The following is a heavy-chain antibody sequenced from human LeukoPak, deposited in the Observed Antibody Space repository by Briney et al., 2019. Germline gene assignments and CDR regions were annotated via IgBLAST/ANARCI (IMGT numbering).Heavy chain of an antibody. J-gene: IGHJ6*02. CDR3: ANFRLDCSRPYGMDV. CDR1: GYTFTGYY. V-gene: IGHV1-2*06. D-gene: IGHD2-21*02. Sequence: ASVKVSCKASGYTFTGYYMHWVRQAPGQGLEWMGRINPNSGGTNYAQKFQGRVTMTRDTSISTAYMELSRLRSNDTAVYYCANFRLDCSRPYGMDVWGQGTTVTVSS. CDR2: INPNSGGT.